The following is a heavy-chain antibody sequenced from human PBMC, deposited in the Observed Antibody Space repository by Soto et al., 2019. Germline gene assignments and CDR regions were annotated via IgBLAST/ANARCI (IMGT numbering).Heavy chain of an antibody. CDR3: ARTGLEATYTIQGYYYYYGMAV. CDR1: GGSISSSTYY. D-gene: IGHD3-16*01. Sequence: PSETLSLTCTVSGGSISSSTYYWGWIRQPPGKGLEWIGSIYYSGSTFYNPSLESRVTISVDTSKNQFSLRLTSVTAADTAVYYCARTGLEATYTIQGYYYYYGMAVWGQGTSVTVSS. CDR2: IYYSGST. V-gene: IGHV4-39*01. J-gene: IGHJ6*02.